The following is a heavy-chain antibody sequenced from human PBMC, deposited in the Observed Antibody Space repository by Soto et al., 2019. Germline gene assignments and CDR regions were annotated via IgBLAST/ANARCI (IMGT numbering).Heavy chain of an antibody. V-gene: IGHV1-18*01. Sequence: QVQLVQSGPEVKKPGASVKVSCKAAGYTFTNYGITWVRQAPGQGLEGMGWIITYSGNTNYAQKLQDRVSLTADTSTSTAYMELRSLISDDTAVYYCARIPGYSTTWYDAVDIWGQGTLVTVSS. CDR2: IITYSGNT. CDR3: ARIPGYSTTWYDAVDI. CDR1: GYTFTNYG. J-gene: IGHJ3*02. D-gene: IGHD6-13*01.